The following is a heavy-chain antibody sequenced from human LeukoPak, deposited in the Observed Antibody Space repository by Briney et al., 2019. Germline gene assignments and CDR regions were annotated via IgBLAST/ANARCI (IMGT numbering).Heavy chain of an antibody. Sequence: SETLSLTCTVSGGSISSYYWSWIRQPPEKGLEWIGYIYYSGSTNYNPSLKSRVTISVDTSKNQFSLKLSSVTAADTAVYYCARHRSTPNRGWFDPWGQGTLVTVSS. V-gene: IGHV4-59*08. CDR3: ARHRSTPNRGWFDP. CDR1: GGSISSYY. J-gene: IGHJ5*02. D-gene: IGHD1-14*01. CDR2: IYYSGST.